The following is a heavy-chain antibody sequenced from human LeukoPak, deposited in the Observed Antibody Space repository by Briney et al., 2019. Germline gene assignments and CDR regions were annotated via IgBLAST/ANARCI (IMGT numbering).Heavy chain of an antibody. V-gene: IGHV4-34*01. CDR2: INHSGST. Sequence: PSETLSLTCAVYGGSFSGYYWGWIRQPPGKGLGWIGEINHSGSTNYNPSLKSRVTISVDTSKNQYSLKLSSVTAADTAVYYCARGGLRYFDWLPRPYNWFDPWGKGTLVTVSS. CDR1: GGSFSGYY. J-gene: IGHJ5*02. CDR3: ARGGLRYFDWLPRPYNWFDP. D-gene: IGHD3-9*01.